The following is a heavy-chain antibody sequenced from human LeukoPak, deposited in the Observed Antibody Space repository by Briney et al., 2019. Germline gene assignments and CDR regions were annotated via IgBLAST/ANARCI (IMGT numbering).Heavy chain of an antibody. CDR2: TSGSGGST. CDR3: AKGIVPAAISNSGY. CDR1: GFTFSSYA. Sequence: PGGSLRLSCAASGFTFSSYAMSWVRQAPGKGLEWVSGTSGSGGSTYYADSVKGRFTISRDNSKNTLYLQMNSLRAEDTAVYYCAKGIVPAAISNSGYWGQGTLVTVSS. D-gene: IGHD2-2*01. V-gene: IGHV3-23*01. J-gene: IGHJ4*02.